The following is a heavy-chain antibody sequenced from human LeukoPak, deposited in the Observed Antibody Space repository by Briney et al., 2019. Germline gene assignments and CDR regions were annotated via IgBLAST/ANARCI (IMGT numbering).Heavy chain of an antibody. V-gene: IGHV3-33*01. D-gene: IGHD2-8*01. CDR2: IYFDTKNI. Sequence: PGRSLRLSCAASGFSFSSYGLHWVRQAPGKGLEWVAVIYFDTKNIHYADSVKGRFTVSSDDSKNTLYLQMNSLRAEDTAVYYCARESCLNAVCYTGEGAFDIWGQGTMVTVSS. CDR3: ARESCLNAVCYTGEGAFDI. J-gene: IGHJ3*02. CDR1: GFSFSSYG.